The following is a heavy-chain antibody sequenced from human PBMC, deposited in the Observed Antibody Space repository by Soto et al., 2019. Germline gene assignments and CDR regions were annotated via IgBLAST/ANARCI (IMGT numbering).Heavy chain of an antibody. CDR3: ARDSQLRRNWFDP. J-gene: IGHJ5*02. Sequence: QVQLQESGPGLVKPSQTLSLTCTVSGGSIGSGDYYWSWIRQPPGKGLEWIGYIYYSGSTYYNPSLKSRVTLSVDTSKNQFSLKLSSVTAADTAVYYCARDSQLRRNWFDPWGQGTLVTVSS. V-gene: IGHV4-30-4*01. CDR1: GGSIGSGDYY. CDR2: IYYSGST. D-gene: IGHD2-2*01.